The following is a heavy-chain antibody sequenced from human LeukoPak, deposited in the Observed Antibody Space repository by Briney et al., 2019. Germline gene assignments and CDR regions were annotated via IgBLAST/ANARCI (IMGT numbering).Heavy chain of an antibody. D-gene: IGHD3-9*01. Sequence: SETLSLTCTVSGGSISSSSYYWGWIRQPPGKGLEWIGSIYYSGSTYYNPSLKSRVTISVDTSKNQFSLKLSSVTAADTAVYYCARAGIYFDWLLEFDYWGQGTLVTVSS. J-gene: IGHJ4*02. CDR1: GGSISSSSYY. CDR3: ARAGIYFDWLLEFDY. V-gene: IGHV4-39*07. CDR2: IYYSGST.